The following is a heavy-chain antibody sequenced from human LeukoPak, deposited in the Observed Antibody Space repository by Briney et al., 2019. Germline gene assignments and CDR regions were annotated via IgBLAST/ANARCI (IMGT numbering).Heavy chain of an antibody. V-gene: IGHV6-1*01. CDR1: GDSVSSNSAA. Sequence: TSQTLSLTCAISGDSVSSNSAAWNWIRQSPSRGLEWLGRTYYRSKWYNNYAVSVKSRIIIKPDTSKNQFSLKLSSVTAADTAVYYCARHVDYGDYEDYWGQGTLVTVSS. CDR2: TYYRSKWYN. D-gene: IGHD4-17*01. J-gene: IGHJ4*02. CDR3: ARHVDYGDYEDY.